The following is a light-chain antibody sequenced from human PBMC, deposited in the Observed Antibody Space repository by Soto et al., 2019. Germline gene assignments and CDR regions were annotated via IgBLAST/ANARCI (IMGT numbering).Light chain of an antibody. V-gene: IGKV1-5*03. Sequence: DIQMTQSPSTLSASVGDIVTITCRAIQSISSWLAWYQQKPGKAPKLMIYKASSLESGVPSRFSGSGSGTEFTLTISSLQPDDFATYYCQQYRTFGQGTKVDIK. CDR3: QQYRT. CDR1: QSISSW. CDR2: KAS. J-gene: IGKJ1*01.